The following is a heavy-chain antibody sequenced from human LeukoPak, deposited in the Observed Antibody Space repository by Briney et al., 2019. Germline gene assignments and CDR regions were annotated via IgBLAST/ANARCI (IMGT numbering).Heavy chain of an antibody. V-gene: IGHV4-31*03. CDR1: GGPISSGAYY. CDR2: ISNSGST. Sequence: SETLSLTCTVSGGPISSGAYYWTWIRQHPGKGLEWIGYISNSGSTYYNPSLKSRVTITVDTSKNQFSLHLSSVTAADTAVYYCARRLSGYSSSWFWFDPWGQGTLVTVSS. D-gene: IGHD6-13*01. J-gene: IGHJ5*02. CDR3: ARRLSGYSSSWFWFDP.